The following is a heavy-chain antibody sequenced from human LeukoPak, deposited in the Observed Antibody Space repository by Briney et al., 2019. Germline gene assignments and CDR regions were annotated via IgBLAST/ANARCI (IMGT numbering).Heavy chain of an antibody. Sequence: PGGSLRLSCAASGFTFRSYPMHWVRQAAGKGLEWVTVISYDGSNRYHADSVKGRFTVSRDNSKNTLYLQMNSLRADDTAVYYCAREYRDSLDYWGQGTLVTVSS. CDR3: AREYRDSLDY. J-gene: IGHJ4*02. D-gene: IGHD2-2*01. CDR2: ISYDGSNR. V-gene: IGHV3-30*01. CDR1: GFTFRSYP.